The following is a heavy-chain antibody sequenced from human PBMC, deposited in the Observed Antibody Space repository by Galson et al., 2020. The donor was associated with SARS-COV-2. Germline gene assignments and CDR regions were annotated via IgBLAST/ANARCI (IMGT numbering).Heavy chain of an antibody. CDR1: GFTFSNYG. CDR3: ARDPTGGNGYFDP. V-gene: IGHV3-33*01. CDR2: IWYDGSNK. J-gene: IGHJ4*02. D-gene: IGHD3-16*01. Sequence: GGSLRLSCAASGFTFSNYGMHWVRQAPGKGLEWVAVIWYDGSNKYYRDSVKGRFTISRDNSKNTLYLQMNSLRAEDTAVYYCARDPTGGNGYFDPWGQGTLVTVSS.